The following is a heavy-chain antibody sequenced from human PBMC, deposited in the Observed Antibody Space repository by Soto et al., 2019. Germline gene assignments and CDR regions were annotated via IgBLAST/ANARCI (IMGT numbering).Heavy chain of an antibody. J-gene: IGHJ4*02. V-gene: IGHV1-69*02. CDR3: ARSPPNYDFWSGPPYYFDY. Sequence: SVKVSCKASGGTFSSYTISWVRQAPGQGLEWMGRIIPILGIANYAQKFQGRVTITADKSTSTAYMELSSLRSEDTAVYYCARSPPNYDFWSGPPYYFDYWGQGTLVTVSS. CDR2: IIPILGIA. D-gene: IGHD3-3*01. CDR1: GGTFSSYT.